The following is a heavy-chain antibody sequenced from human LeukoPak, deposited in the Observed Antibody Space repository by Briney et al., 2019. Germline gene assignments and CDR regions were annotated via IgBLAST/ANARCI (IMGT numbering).Heavy chain of an antibody. V-gene: IGHV4-59*01. Sequence: SETLSLTCTMSGGSISPYYWSWIRQPPGKGLEWIAYIFHSGTTKYNPALKSRVAISLDTPKSQISLRLHSVTAADTAVYYCARGGYYYLDVWGRGTTVTVSS. CDR1: GGSISPYY. J-gene: IGHJ6*03. CDR2: IFHSGTT. CDR3: ARGGYYYLDV.